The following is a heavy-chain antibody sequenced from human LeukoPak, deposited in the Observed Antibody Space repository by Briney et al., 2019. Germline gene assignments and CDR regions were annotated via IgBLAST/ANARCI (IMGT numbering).Heavy chain of an antibody. D-gene: IGHD6-19*01. CDR3: TTFHGSGWYYFDY. CDR1: GFTFSNYA. CDR2: IKSKTDGGTT. Sequence: GGSLRLSCAASGFTFSNYAMSWVRQAPGKGLEWVGHIKSKTDGGTTDYAAPVKGRFTISRDDSKNTLYLQMNSLKTEDTAVYYCTTFHGSGWYYFDYWGQGTLVTVSS. V-gene: IGHV3-15*01. J-gene: IGHJ4*02.